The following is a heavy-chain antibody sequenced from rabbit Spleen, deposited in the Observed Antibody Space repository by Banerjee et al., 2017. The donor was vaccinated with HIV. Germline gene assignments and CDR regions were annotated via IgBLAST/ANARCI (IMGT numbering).Heavy chain of an antibody. Sequence: QEQLVESGGGLVQPEGSLTLTCKASGFDFSSNAMCWVRQAPGKGLEWIACIYTNDGDTDYANWPKGRFTISKTSSTTVTLQMTSLTAADTATYFCARSGGSSAYFYFNLWGPGTLVTVS. CDR2: IYTNDGDT. D-gene: IGHD1-1*01. CDR1: GFDFSSNA. CDR3: ARSGGSSAYFYFNL. V-gene: IGHV1S47*01. J-gene: IGHJ4*01.